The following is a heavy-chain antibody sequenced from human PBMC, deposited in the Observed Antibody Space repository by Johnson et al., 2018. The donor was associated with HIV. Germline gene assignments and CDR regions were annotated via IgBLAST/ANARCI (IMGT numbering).Heavy chain of an antibody. V-gene: IGHV3-53*01. CDR3: ARENLSSGAFDI. CDR1: GFTVSSNY. Sequence: VQVLESGGGLVQPGGSLRLSCAASGFTVSSNYMSWVRQAPGKGLEWVSVIYSGGSTYYADSVKGRFTISRDNSKNTLYLQMNSLRAEDTAVYYCARENLSSGAFDIWGQGTMVTVSS. J-gene: IGHJ3*02. CDR2: IYSGGST.